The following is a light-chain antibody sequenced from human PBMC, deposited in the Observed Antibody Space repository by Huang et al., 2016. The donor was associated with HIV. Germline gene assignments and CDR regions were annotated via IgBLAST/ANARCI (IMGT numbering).Light chain of an antibody. Sequence: QSVGSSLAWYQQKPGQAPRLLIYGTSTRANGIPARFSGSGSGTEFALTITSLQSEDFAVYYCQQYNHWPKAFGQGTKVEIK. CDR1: QSVGSS. CDR2: GTS. J-gene: IGKJ1*01. CDR3: QQYNHWPKA. V-gene: IGKV3D-15*01.